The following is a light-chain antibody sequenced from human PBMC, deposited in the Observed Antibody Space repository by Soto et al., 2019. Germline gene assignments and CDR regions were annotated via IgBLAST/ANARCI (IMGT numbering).Light chain of an antibody. CDR3: QQSYSTLIT. J-gene: IGKJ5*01. Sequence: DIQMTQSPSSLSASVGDRVTITCRASQNIDTYLNWYLQKPGQAPKLLIYSAYSLQSGVSPRFSGDGSGTDFTLTISSLQPEDFATYYCQQSYSTLITFGQGTRLEIK. CDR2: SAY. CDR1: QNIDTY. V-gene: IGKV1-39*01.